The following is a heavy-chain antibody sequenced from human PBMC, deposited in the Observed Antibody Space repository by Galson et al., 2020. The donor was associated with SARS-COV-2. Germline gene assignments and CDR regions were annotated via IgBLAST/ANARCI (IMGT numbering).Heavy chain of an antibody. V-gene: IGHV3-74*01. D-gene: IGHD1-26*01. CDR3: TATRAY. CDR2: INSDGNIT. J-gene: IGHJ4*02. CDR1: GFTFSTYC. Sequence: GGSLRLSCAASGFTFSTYCMHWVRQAPGKGLVWVSRINSDGNITSYADSVKGRFTISRDNAKNTLYLQMNSLRVEDTAVYYCTATRAYWGQGTLVTVSS.